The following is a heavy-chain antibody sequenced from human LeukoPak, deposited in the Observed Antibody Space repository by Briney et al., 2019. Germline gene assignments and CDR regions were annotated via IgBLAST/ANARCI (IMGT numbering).Heavy chain of an antibody. J-gene: IGHJ6*03. V-gene: IGHV3-30*04. CDR1: GFTFSNYA. Sequence: GGSLRLSCAASGFTFSNYAMHWVRQAPGKGLEWVAIISNDGKNQYYTDSVKGRFTISRDNPKNTLYLQMHSLRVEETAVYYCARGGVVGYYMDVWGKGTTVTISS. CDR2: ISNDGKNQ. D-gene: IGHD1-26*01. CDR3: ARGGVVGYYMDV.